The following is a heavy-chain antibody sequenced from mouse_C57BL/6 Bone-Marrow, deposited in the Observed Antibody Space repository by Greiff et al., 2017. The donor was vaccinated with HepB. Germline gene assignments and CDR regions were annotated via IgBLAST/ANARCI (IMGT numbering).Heavy chain of an antibody. CDR2: IDPNSGGT. V-gene: IGHV1-72*01. J-gene: IGHJ4*01. CDR3: ARGWLPLYYYAMDY. Sequence: VKLQQPGAELVKPGASVKLSCKASGYTFTSYWMHWVKQRPGRGLEWIGRIDPNSGGTKYNEKFKSKATLTVDKPSSTAYMQLSSLTSEDSAVYYCARGWLPLYYYAMDYWGQGTSVTVSS. D-gene: IGHD2-3*01. CDR1: GYTFTSYW.